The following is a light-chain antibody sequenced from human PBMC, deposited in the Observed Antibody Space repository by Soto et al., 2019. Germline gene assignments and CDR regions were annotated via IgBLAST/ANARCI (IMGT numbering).Light chain of an antibody. J-gene: IGKJ1*01. CDR1: QSVSSSTY. Sequence: EIVLTQSPATLSVSPGERATLSCRASQSVSSSTYLAWYQQKAGQAPRLLIYDASSRATGIPDRFSASGSGTDFTLTISRLEPEDFAVYYCQQYSSAPLTFGQGTKVDIK. V-gene: IGKV3-20*01. CDR2: DAS. CDR3: QQYSSAPLT.